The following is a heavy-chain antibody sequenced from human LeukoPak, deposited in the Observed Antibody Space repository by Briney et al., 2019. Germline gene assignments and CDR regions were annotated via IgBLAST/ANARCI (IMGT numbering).Heavy chain of an antibody. CDR1: GYTFTGYY. V-gene: IGHV1-2*02. D-gene: IGHD3-10*01. Sequence: ASVKVSCKASGYTFTGYYMQWVRQAPGQGLEWMGWINPNSGGTNYAQKSQGRVTMTMDTSISTAYMELNRLRSGDTAVYYCARGGGGAFINWFDPWGQGTLVIVSS. J-gene: IGHJ5*02. CDR2: INPNSGGT. CDR3: ARGGGGAFINWFDP.